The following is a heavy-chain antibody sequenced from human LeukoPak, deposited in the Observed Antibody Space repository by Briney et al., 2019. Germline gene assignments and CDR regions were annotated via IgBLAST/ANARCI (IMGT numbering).Heavy chain of an antibody. Sequence: ASVKVSCKASGYTFTSYDINWVRQATGQGLEWMGWMNPNSGNTGYAQKFQGRVTMTRNTSISTAYMELSSLRSEDTAVYYCAKDGDDYYGSGSYFDYWGQGTLVTVSS. CDR2: MNPNSGNT. CDR1: GYTFTSYD. D-gene: IGHD3-10*01. J-gene: IGHJ4*02. CDR3: AKDGDDYYGSGSYFDY. V-gene: IGHV1-8*01.